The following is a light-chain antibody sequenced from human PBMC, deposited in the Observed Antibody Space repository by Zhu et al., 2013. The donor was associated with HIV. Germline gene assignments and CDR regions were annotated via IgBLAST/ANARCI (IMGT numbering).Light chain of an antibody. CDR3: QQYAQWPRT. Sequence: PGERVTLSCWASQIVGSNYLAWYHQKPGQSPRLLMFASSNWATGVPARFRGSGLDTEFTLTITSLQSEDVGVYYCQQYAQWPRTFGQGTKV. CDR1: QIVGSN. CDR2: ASS. V-gene: IGKV3-15*01. J-gene: IGKJ1*01.